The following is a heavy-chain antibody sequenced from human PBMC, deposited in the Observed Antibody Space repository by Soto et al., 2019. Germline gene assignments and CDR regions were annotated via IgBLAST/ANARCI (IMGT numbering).Heavy chain of an antibody. CDR3: TSGDATKIIVITYYGLDV. CDR1: GGSFSNYG. Sequence: QVQVVQSGAEVKKPGSSVKVSCKASGGSFSNYGISWVRQAPGQGLEWMGGIIPVFGTPHYAHEFQDRVTITADESTSTVDMEVSSLSSEDTAVYYCTSGDATKIIVITYYGLDVWSKGTTVSVSS. D-gene: IGHD3-22*01. CDR2: IIPVFGTP. V-gene: IGHV1-69*12. J-gene: IGHJ6*04.